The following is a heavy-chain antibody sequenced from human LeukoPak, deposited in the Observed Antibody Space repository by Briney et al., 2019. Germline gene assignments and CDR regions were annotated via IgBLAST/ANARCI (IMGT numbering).Heavy chain of an antibody. CDR3: ARDFRSGGGV. V-gene: IGHV3-21*01. CDR1: GFTFSSYS. CDR2: ISSSSSYI. J-gene: IGHJ4*02. Sequence: PGGSLRLSCAASGFTFSSYSMNWARQAPGKGLEWVSSISSSSSYIYYADSVKGRFTISRDNAKNSLYLQMNSLRAEDTAVYYCARDFRSGGGVWGQGTLVTVSS. D-gene: IGHD5-12*01.